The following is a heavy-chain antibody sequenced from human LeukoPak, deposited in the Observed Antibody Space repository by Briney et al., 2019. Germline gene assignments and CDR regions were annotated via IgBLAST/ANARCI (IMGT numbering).Heavy chain of an antibody. CDR2: IIPIFGTA. D-gene: IGHD6-13*01. Sequence: SVKVSCKASGGTFSSYAISWVRQAPGQGLEWMGGIIPIFGTANYAQKFQGRVMITADESTSTAYMELSSLRSEDTAVYYCARRFSAAAGFDIWGQGTIVALSS. V-gene: IGHV1-69*01. CDR1: GGTFSSYA. CDR3: ARRFSAAAGFDI. J-gene: IGHJ3*02.